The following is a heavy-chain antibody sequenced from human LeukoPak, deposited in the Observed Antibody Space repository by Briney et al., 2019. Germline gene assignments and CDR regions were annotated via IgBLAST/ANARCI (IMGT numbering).Heavy chain of an antibody. CDR1: GVSISSGGYY. CDR2: IYYSGST. CDR3: ASGIAARRDAFDI. J-gene: IGHJ3*02. V-gene: IGHV4-31*03. Sequence: SETLSLTCTVSGVSISSGGYYWSWIRQHPGKGLEWIGYIYYSGSTYYNPSLKSRVTISVDTSKNQFSLKLSSVTAADTAVYYCASGIAARRDAFDIWGQGTMVTVSS. D-gene: IGHD6-6*01.